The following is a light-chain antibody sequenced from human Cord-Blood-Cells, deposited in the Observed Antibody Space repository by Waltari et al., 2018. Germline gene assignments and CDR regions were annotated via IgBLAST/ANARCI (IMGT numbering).Light chain of an antibody. J-gene: IGKJ4*01. CDR3: QQYNSYPI. CDR2: DAS. Sequence: DIQMTQSPCTLSASVGDRVTITCRASQSISSWLAWYQQKPGKAPKLLIYDASSLESGVPSRFSGSGSGTEFTRTISSLQPDEFATYYCQQYNSYPIFGGGTKVEIK. CDR1: QSISSW. V-gene: IGKV1-5*01.